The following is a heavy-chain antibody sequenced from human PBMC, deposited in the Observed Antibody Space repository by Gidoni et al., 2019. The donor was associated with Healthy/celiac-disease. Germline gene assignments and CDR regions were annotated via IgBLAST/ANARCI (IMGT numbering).Heavy chain of an antibody. V-gene: IGHV3-21*01. CDR1: GFPFSSYS. D-gene: IGHD6-13*01. Sequence: EVQLVESGGGLVKPGGSLRLSCAASGFPFSSYSMNWVRQAPGKGLEWVSSISSSSSYIYYADSVKGRFTISRDNAKNSLYLQMNSLRAEDTAVYYCAREAAAAAFDPWGQGTLVTVSS. J-gene: IGHJ5*02. CDR3: AREAAAAAFDP. CDR2: ISSSSSYI.